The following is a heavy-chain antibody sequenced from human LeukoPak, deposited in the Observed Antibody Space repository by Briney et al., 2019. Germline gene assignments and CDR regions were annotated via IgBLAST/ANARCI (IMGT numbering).Heavy chain of an antibody. CDR3: ARDLAGSGSYIDY. Sequence: KSGGSLRLSCVASGFTFSDYRMNWVRQAPGKGLEWVSCISSSSSDIFYGDSVKGRFTISRENAKNSLYLQMNSLRADDTAVYSCARDLAGSGSYIDYWRQGTLVTVSS. J-gene: IGHJ4*02. CDR1: GFTFSDYR. CDR2: ISSSSSDI. V-gene: IGHV3-21*01. D-gene: IGHD3-10*01.